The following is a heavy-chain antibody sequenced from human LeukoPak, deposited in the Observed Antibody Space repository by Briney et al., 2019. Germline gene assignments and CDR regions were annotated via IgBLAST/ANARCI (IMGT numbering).Heavy chain of an antibody. CDR3: AREGLWFGDPEDYMDV. CDR1: GYTFTSYG. D-gene: IGHD3-10*01. Sequence: ASVKVSCKASGYTFTSYGMSWVRQAPGQGLEWMGWISGYNGNTNYAQKLQGRVRMTTDTSTSTVYMELRSLRSDDTAVYYCAREGLWFGDPEDYMDVWAKGPRSPSP. CDR2: ISGYNGNT. J-gene: IGHJ6*03. V-gene: IGHV1-18*01.